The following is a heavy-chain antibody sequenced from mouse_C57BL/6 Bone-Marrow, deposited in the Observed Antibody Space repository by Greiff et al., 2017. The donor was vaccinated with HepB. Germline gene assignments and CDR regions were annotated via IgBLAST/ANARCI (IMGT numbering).Heavy chain of an antibody. CDR2: IYPGDGDT. J-gene: IGHJ4*01. D-gene: IGHD3-2*02. CDR1: GYAFSSYW. Sequence: VKLMESGAELVKPGASVKISCKASGYAFSSYWMNWVKQRPGKGLEWIGQIYPGDGDTNYNGKFKGKATLTADKSSSTAYMQLSSLTSEDSAVYFCARSSDSSGYWAMDYWGQGTSVTVSS. CDR3: ARSSDSSGYWAMDY. V-gene: IGHV1-80*01.